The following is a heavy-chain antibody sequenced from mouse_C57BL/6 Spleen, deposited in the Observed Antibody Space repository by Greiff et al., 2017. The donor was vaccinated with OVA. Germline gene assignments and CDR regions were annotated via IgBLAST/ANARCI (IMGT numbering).Heavy chain of an antibody. J-gene: IGHJ3*01. CDR2: ISSGGDYI. Sequence: EVQGVESGEGLVKPGGSLKLSCAASGFTFSSYAMPWVRQTPEKGLEWVAYISSGGDYIYYADTVKGRFTISRDNARNTLYLQMSSLKSEDTAMYYCTTEGSNYGGPWFAYWGQGTLVTVSA. D-gene: IGHD2-5*01. V-gene: IGHV5-9-1*02. CDR1: GFTFSSYA. CDR3: TTEGSNYGGPWFAY.